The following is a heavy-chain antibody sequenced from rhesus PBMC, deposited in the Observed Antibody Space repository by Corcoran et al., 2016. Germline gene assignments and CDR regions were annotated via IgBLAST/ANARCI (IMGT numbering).Heavy chain of an antibody. CDR1: GYSISSGYY. J-gene: IGHJ4*01. CDR3: ARYSGYRNFDY. D-gene: IGHD5-24*01. Sequence: QVQLQESGPGLVKPSETLSRPCAGSGYSISSGYYWGWIRQPPGKGLEYIGYISGSSGSTYYNPSLKSRVTISKDTSKNQFSLKLSSVTAADTAVYYCARYSGYRNFDYWGQGVLVTVSS. CDR2: ISGSSGST. V-gene: IGHV4-99*01.